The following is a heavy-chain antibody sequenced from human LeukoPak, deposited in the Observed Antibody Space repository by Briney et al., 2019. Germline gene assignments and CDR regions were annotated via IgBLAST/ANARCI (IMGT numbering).Heavy chain of an antibody. Sequence: GGSLRLSFGASGFTFSSYWMHWVRQAPGKGLVWVSRINSDGSSTSYADSVKGRFTISRDNAKNTLYLQMNSLRAEDTAVYYCARLGSYRSYYYYYYMDVWGKGTTVTVSS. V-gene: IGHV3-74*01. D-gene: IGHD1-26*01. CDR1: GFTFSSYW. J-gene: IGHJ6*03. CDR2: INSDGSST. CDR3: ARLGSYRSYYYYYYMDV.